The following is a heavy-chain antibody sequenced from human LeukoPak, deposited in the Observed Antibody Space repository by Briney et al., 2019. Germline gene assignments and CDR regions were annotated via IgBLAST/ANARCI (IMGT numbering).Heavy chain of an antibody. V-gene: IGHV1-18*01. Sequence: ASVKVSCKASGYTFDNYGISWVRQAPGQGLEWMGWISGYNGHTKYIEKFQDRVTMTTDTSTRTAYMGLRSLRSDDTAVYFCARDLPQGAVAGLFDYWGQGTLVTVSS. J-gene: IGHJ4*02. CDR1: GYTFDNYG. D-gene: IGHD6-19*01. CDR3: ARDLPQGAVAGLFDY. CDR2: ISGYNGHT.